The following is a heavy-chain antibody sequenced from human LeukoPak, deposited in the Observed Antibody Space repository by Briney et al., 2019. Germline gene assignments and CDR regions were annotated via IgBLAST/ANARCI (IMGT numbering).Heavy chain of an antibody. J-gene: IGHJ5*02. Sequence: PSETLSLTCTVSGGSISSYYWSWIRQPPGKGLGWIGYIYTSGSTNYNPSLKSRVTISVDTSKNQFSLKLSSVTAADTAVYYCARFGWNIKGRFDPWGQGTLVTVSS. CDR3: ARFGWNIKGRFDP. D-gene: IGHD1/OR15-1a*01. CDR2: IYTSGST. V-gene: IGHV4-4*09. CDR1: GGSISSYY.